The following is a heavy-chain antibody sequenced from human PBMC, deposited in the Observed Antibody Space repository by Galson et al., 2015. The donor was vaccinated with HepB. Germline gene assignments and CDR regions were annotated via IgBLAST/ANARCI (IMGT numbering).Heavy chain of an antibody. CDR3: ARSAVPVARGYYYYYGLDV. J-gene: IGHJ6*02. D-gene: IGHD2-2*01. CDR2: IYPGDSYT. CDR1: GSRFPHYW. Sequence: QSGAEVKKPGESLKISCKGSGSRFPHYWIGWVRQMPGKGLEWMGIIYPGDSYTTYSTSFQGQVTISADKSINTAYLQWSSLKTSDTALYYCARSAVPVARGYYYYYGLDVWGQGTTVTVSS. V-gene: IGHV5-51*01.